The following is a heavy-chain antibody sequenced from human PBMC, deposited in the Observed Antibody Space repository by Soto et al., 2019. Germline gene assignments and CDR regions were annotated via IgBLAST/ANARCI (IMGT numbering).Heavy chain of an antibody. CDR1: GYTFTSYG. CDR2: ISAYNGNT. Sequence: QVQLVQSGAEVKKPGASVKVSCKASGYTFTSYGISWVRQAPGQGLEWMGWISAYNGNTNYAQKLQGRVTMTTDTSTSTAYMELRSLRSDDTAVYYCASVKYSPPSYYYYGMDVWGQGTTVTVSS. J-gene: IGHJ6*02. D-gene: IGHD5-18*01. V-gene: IGHV1-18*01. CDR3: ASVKYSPPSYYYYGMDV.